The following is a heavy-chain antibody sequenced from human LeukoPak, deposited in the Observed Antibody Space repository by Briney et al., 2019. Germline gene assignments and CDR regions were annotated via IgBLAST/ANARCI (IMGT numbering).Heavy chain of an antibody. J-gene: IGHJ5*02. V-gene: IGHV1-58*02. D-gene: IGHD6-19*01. Sequence: SVKVSCKASGFTFTSSAMQWVRQARGQRLEWIGWIVVGSGNTNYAQKSQERVTITRDMSTSTAYMELSSLRSEDTAMYYCAAEIAVASGIVLDPWGQGTLVTVSS. CDR3: AAEIAVASGIVLDP. CDR1: GFTFTSSA. CDR2: IVVGSGNT.